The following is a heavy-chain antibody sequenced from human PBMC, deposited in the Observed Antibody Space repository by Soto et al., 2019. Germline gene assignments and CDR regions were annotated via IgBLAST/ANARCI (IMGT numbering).Heavy chain of an antibody. V-gene: IGHV3-23*01. CDR3: ARPPYGEEYFQH. CDR2: ISKNGGST. CDR1: GFTFSSYA. J-gene: IGHJ1*01. D-gene: IGHD4-17*01. Sequence: PGGSLRLSCVASGFTFSSYAISWVRQAQGKGLEWVSAISKNGGSTYYADSVKGRFTISRDNSKNTLYLQMNSLRAEDTAVYYCARPPYGEEYFQHWGQGALVTVSS.